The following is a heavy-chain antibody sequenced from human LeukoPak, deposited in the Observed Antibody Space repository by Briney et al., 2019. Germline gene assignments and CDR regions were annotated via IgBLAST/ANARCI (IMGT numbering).Heavy chain of an antibody. J-gene: IGHJ5*02. CDR3: ARDSGTTGEVKFAP. CDR1: GGSTSSYY. D-gene: IGHD3-10*01. CDR2: IYVSGST. V-gene: IGHV4-4*07. Sequence: PSETLSLTCTVSGGSTSSYYWSWLRQSAGKGLEWVWRIYVSGSTTYNPSLNSRVTMSLNTSKNHSSLKLRPVTAADTAVYYCARDSGTTGEVKFAPWGEGTLVTVSS.